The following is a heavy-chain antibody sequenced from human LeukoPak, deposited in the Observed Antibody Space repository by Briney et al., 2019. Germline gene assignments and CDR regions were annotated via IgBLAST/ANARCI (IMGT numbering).Heavy chain of an antibody. D-gene: IGHD3-3*01. CDR2: VYYSGTT. CDR1: GGSISSYY. V-gene: IGHV4-59*01. CDR3: ARVLEPPVGYAFDI. J-gene: IGHJ3*02. Sequence: TPSETLSLTCTVSGGSISSYYWSWIRQHPGKGLEWIGYVYYSGTTYYNPSLKSRLTISVDTSKNQFSLKLSSVTAADTAVYYCARVLEPPVGYAFDIWGQGTMVTVSS.